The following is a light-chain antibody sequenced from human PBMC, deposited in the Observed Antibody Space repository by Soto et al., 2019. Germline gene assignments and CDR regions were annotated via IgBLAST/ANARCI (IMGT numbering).Light chain of an antibody. CDR1: QSISTW. Sequence: DIQMTQSPSTLSACVVDRFTVTCRASQSISTWLAWYQQKPGKAPKLLIYDASSLQSGVPSRFSGHGSGTDFTLTISSLQPDDFATYYCKQYNSYTTFGQGTKVDIK. J-gene: IGKJ2*01. CDR3: KQYNSYTT. V-gene: IGKV1-5*01. CDR2: DAS.